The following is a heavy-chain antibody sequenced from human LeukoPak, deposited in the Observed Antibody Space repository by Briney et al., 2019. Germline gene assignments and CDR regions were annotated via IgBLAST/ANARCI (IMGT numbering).Heavy chain of an antibody. D-gene: IGHD1-26*01. CDR3: ARDRGSYRFDY. J-gene: IGHJ4*02. V-gene: IGHV4-38-2*02. CDR1: GYSITSGYY. Sequence: SETLSLTCTVSGYSITSGYYWGWIRQPPGKGLEWIGSIYYSGSTYYSPSLKSRVTISVDTPENQFSLKLNSVTAADTAVYYCARDRGSYRFDYWGQGTLVTVSS. CDR2: IYYSGST.